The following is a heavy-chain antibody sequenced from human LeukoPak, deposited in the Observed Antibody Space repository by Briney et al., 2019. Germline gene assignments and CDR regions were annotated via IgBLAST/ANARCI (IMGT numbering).Heavy chain of an antibody. CDR1: GGSISSYH. CDR2: IYYSGST. V-gene: IGHV4-59*08. CDR3: ASGGALSAFDI. J-gene: IGHJ3*02. Sequence: SETLSLTCTVSGGSISSYHWSWIRQPPGKGLEWIGYIYYSGSTNYNPSLKSRVTISVDTSKNQFSLKLSSVTAADTAVYYCASGGALSAFDIWGQGTMVTVSS. D-gene: IGHD3-16*01.